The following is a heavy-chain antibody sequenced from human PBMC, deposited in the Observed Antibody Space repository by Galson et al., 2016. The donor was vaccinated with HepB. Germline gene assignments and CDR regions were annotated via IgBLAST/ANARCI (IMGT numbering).Heavy chain of an antibody. CDR3: ARTRLLPSPRYYPFIEA. J-gene: IGHJ6*02. CDR2: TTYKSRWYD. D-gene: IGHD1-26*01. CDR1: GDSVSANSVH. V-gene: IGHV6-1*01. Sequence: CAISGDSVSANSVHWTWIRQSPSRGLEWLGWTTYKSRWYDEYAPSVKGRIAITPDTSKNQFSLVVDAVTPEDTAVYYCARTRLLPSPRYYPFIEAWGQGTSVTASS.